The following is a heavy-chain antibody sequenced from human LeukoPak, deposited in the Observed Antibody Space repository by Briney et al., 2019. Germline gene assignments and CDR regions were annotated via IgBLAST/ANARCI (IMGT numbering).Heavy chain of an antibody. CDR1: GFTFSTYA. V-gene: IGHV3-21*06. D-gene: IGHD3-10*01. CDR3: ARGRPTGSSRRFIEQ. CDR2: MSSGGTYI. Sequence: GGSLRLSCAASGFTFSTYAMTWVRQAPGKGLEWVSSMSSGGTYIYYADSVRGRFTISRDNAKDSLFLLMNSLRVEDTAVYDCARGRPTGSSRRFIEQWGQGTLVSVSS. J-gene: IGHJ4*02.